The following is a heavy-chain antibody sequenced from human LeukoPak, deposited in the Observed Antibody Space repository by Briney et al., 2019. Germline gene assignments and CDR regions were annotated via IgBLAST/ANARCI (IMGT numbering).Heavy chain of an antibody. CDR2: IIPIFGTA. CDR3: AALDNSSDHNFFDY. Sequence: SVKVSCKASGGTFSSYAISWVRQAPGQGLEWMGGIIPIFGTANYAQKFQGRVTITTDESTSTAYMELSSLRSEDTAVYYCAALDNSSDHNFFDYSGQGTLVTVSS. CDR1: GGTFSSYA. J-gene: IGHJ4*02. D-gene: IGHD6-6*01. V-gene: IGHV1-69*05.